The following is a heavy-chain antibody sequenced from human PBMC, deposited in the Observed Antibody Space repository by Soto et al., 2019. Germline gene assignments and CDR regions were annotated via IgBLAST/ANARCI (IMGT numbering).Heavy chain of an antibody. J-gene: IGHJ4*02. D-gene: IGHD6-19*01. CDR1: GGTFSSYA. CDR2: IIPIFGTA. V-gene: IGHV1-69*13. CDR3: ARDHPSRNSVYSSGWYGNY. Sequence: SAKVSCKASGGTFSSYAISWVRQAPGQGLEWMGGIIPIFGTANYAQKFQGRVTITADESTSTAYMELSSLRSEDTAVYYCARDHPSRNSVYSSGWYGNYWGQGTLVTVSS.